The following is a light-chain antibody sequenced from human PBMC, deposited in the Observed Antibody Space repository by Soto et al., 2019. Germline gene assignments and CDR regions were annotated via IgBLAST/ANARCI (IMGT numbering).Light chain of an antibody. CDR1: QSVNSN. V-gene: IGKV3-15*01. J-gene: IGKJ5*01. CDR2: GAS. CDR3: QQYNYWPPT. Sequence: IVLTQSPGTLSVSPGERATLSFTASQSVNSNLAWYQQKLGQAPRVLIFGASTRATGIPARFSGSVSGTEFTLTISRLQSEDFAVYYCQQYNYWPPTFGQGTRLEI.